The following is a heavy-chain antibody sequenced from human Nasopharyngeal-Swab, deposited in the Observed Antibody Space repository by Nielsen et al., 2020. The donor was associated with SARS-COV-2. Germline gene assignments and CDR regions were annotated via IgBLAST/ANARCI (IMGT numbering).Heavy chain of an antibody. D-gene: IGHD3-3*01. V-gene: IGHV3-48*04. CDR1: GFTFSSYS. Sequence: GESLKISCAASGFTFSSYSMNWVCQAPGKGLEWVSYISSSSSTIYYADSVKGRFTISRDNAKNSLYLQMNSLRAEDTAVYYCARGPGAVRFLEWLPNYYYYGMDVWGQGTTVTVSS. CDR2: ISSSSSTI. J-gene: IGHJ6*02. CDR3: ARGPGAVRFLEWLPNYYYYGMDV.